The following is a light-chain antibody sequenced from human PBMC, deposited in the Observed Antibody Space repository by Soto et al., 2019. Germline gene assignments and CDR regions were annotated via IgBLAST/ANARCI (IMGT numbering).Light chain of an antibody. Sequence: QSALTQPPSVSGSPGQSVTISCPGTSSDVGAYNFVSWYQQYPGKAPKLIIFDVSARPSGVPDRFSGSKSGNTASLTISGLQADDEADYYCCSYAGTYSPVLGGGTKVTVL. V-gene: IGLV2-11*01. CDR1: SSDVGAYNF. J-gene: IGLJ2*01. CDR2: DVS. CDR3: CSYAGTYSPV.